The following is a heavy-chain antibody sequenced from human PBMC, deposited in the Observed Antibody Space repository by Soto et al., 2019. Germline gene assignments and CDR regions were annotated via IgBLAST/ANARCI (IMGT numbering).Heavy chain of an antibody. Sequence: ASVKVSCKASGYTFTSYGISWVRQAPGQGLEWMGWISAYNGNTNYAQKLQGRVTMTTDTSTSTAYMELRSLRSDDTAVYYCARGLVYYYDSSGYYQRPFDAFDIWGQGTMVTVSS. CDR3: ARGLVYYYDSSGYYQRPFDAFDI. D-gene: IGHD3-22*01. V-gene: IGHV1-18*01. CDR2: ISAYNGNT. J-gene: IGHJ3*02. CDR1: GYTFTSYG.